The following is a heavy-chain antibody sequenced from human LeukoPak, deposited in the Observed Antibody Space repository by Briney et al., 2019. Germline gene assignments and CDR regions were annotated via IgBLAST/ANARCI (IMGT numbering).Heavy chain of an antibody. J-gene: IGHJ4*02. V-gene: IGHV4-59*01. CDR3: ARAYLKDHFDY. CDR2: IYYSGST. CDR1: GGSISSYY. Sequence: SETLSLTCTVSGGSISSYYWSWIRQPPGKGLEWIGYIYYSGSTNYNPSLKSRVTISVDTSKNQFSLKLSSVTAADTVVYYCARAYLKDHFDYWGQGTLVTVSS.